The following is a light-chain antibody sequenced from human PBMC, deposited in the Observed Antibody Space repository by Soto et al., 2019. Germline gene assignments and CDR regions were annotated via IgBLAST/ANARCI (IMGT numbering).Light chain of an antibody. CDR1: QGISSY. J-gene: IGKJ1*01. Sequence: AIRMTQSPSSLSASTGDRVTITCRASQGISSYLAWYQQKPGKAPKLLIYAASSLQSGVPSRFSGSGSGTDFTLTISSLQPEDFATYYCQQSYSTPWTFGQGTKGDIK. CDR2: AAS. V-gene: IGKV1-8*01. CDR3: QQSYSTPWT.